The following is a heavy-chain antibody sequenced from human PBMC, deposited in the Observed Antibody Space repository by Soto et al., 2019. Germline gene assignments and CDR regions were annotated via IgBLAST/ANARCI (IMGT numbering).Heavy chain of an antibody. Sequence: GGSLRLSCAASGFTFSSYSMNWVRQAPGKGLEWVSSISSSSSYIYYADSVKGRFTISRDNAKNSLYLQMNGLRAEDTAVYYCARGFEIAAAGTEMDFDYWGQGTLVTVSS. D-gene: IGHD6-13*01. CDR1: GFTFSSYS. CDR3: ARGFEIAAAGTEMDFDY. CDR2: ISSSSSYI. V-gene: IGHV3-21*01. J-gene: IGHJ4*02.